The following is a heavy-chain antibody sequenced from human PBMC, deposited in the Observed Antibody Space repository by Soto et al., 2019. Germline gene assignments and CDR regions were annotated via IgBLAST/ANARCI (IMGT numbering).Heavy chain of an antibody. Sequence: PGGSLRLSCATSGFTFNTYPMTWVRQAPGKGLEWVSSISSTAGRTSSYADSVKGGFAISRDFSDNTVYLQMNNLRVDDTAVYFCAKGVLSFHYGMEVWGQGTTVTVSS. D-gene: IGHD3-10*01. V-gene: IGHV3-23*01. CDR2: ISSTAGRTS. J-gene: IGHJ6*02. CDR1: GFTFNTYP. CDR3: AKGVLSFHYGMEV.